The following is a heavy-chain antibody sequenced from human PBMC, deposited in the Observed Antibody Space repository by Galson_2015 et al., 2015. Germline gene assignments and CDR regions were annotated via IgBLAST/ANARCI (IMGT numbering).Heavy chain of an antibody. CDR3: ARKFEQQLPYDY. J-gene: IGHJ4*02. CDR1: GGSISSSNW. V-gene: IGHV4-4*02. CDR2: IYHSGST. Sequence: SETLSLTCTVSGGSISSSNWWSWVRQPPGKGLEWIGEIYHSGSTNYNPSLKSRVTISVDKSKNQFSLKLSSVTAADTAVYYCARKFEQQLPYDYWGQGTLVTVSS. D-gene: IGHD6-13*01.